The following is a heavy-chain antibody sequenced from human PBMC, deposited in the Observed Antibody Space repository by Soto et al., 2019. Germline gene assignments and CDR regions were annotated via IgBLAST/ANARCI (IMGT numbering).Heavy chain of an antibody. CDR1: GFTFSNAW. V-gene: IGHV3-15*07. CDR3: TTEGSGWYSIIDYYYGMDV. J-gene: IGHJ6*02. Sequence: GGSLRLSCAASGFTFSNAWMNWVRQAPGKGLEWVGRIKSKTDGGTTDYAAPVKGRFTISRDDSKNTLYLQMNSLKTEDTAVYYCTTEGSGWYSIIDYYYGMDVWGQGTTVTVSS. CDR2: IKSKTDGGTT. D-gene: IGHD6-19*01.